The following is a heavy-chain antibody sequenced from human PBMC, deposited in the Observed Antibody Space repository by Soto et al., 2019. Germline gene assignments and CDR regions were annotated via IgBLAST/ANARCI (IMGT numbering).Heavy chain of an antibody. D-gene: IGHD4-17*01. CDR3: AKDPGTYGDYIYWYFDL. J-gene: IGHJ2*01. CDR2: ISGSGGST. V-gene: IGHV3-23*01. Sequence: EVQLLESGGGLVQPGGSLRLSCAASGFTFSSYAMSWVRQAPGKGLEWVSAISGSGGSTYYADSVKGRFTISRDNSKNTLYLQMNSLRAEDTAVYYCAKDPGTYGDYIYWYFDLWGRGTLVTASS. CDR1: GFTFSSYA.